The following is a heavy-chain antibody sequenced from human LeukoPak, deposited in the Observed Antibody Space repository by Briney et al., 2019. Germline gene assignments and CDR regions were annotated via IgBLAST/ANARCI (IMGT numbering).Heavy chain of an antibody. D-gene: IGHD6-19*01. CDR3: ARDQDLAVGLPWYFDY. J-gene: IGHJ4*02. V-gene: IGHV3-21*01. CDR1: GFTFSSYS. CDR2: ISSSSRYI. Sequence: GGSLRLSCAASGFTFSSYSMNWVRHAPGKGLEWVSSISSSSRYIYYADSVKGRFTISRDNAKNSLYLQMNSLRAEDTAVYYCARDQDLAVGLPWYFDYWGQGTLVTVSS.